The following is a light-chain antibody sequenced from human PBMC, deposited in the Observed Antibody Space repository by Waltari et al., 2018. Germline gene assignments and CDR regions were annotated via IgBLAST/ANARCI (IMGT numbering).Light chain of an antibody. J-gene: IGKJ1*01. CDR2: NLS. CDR1: HSLVHCDGNTY. CDR3: MQATHWPPGT. V-gene: IGKV2-30*02. Sequence: DVVLTQSPPSLPVTLGQTASIPCRSSHSLVHCDGNTYLSWFQQRPGQSPRRLIYNLSNRDSGVPDRFSGSGSGTDFTLTISRVEAEDVGVYYCMQATHWPPGTFGQGTKVEIK.